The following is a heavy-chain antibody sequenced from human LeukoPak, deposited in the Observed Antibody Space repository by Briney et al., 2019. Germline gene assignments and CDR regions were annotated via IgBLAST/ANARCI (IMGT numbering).Heavy chain of an antibody. J-gene: IGHJ6*04. CDR3: AELGLTMIGGV. CDR1: GFTFSSYE. Sequence: SGGSLRLSCAASGFTFSSYEMSWVRQAPGKGLEWVSYISSSGSTIYYADSVKGRFTISRDNAKNSLYLQMNSLIGEDTAVYYYAELGLTMIGGVWGKGTTVTISS. D-gene: IGHD3-10*02. CDR2: ISSSGSTI. V-gene: IGHV3-48*03.